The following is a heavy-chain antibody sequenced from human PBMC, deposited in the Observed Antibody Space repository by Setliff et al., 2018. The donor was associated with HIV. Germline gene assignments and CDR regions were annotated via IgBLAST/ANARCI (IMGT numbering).Heavy chain of an antibody. V-gene: IGHV3-11*04. CDR1: GFTFSDYY. CDR2: ISSSGSTI. D-gene: IGHD3-3*01. Sequence: SLKISCAASGFTFSDYYMSWIRQAPGKGLEWVSYISSSGSTIYYADSVKGRFTISRDNAKNSLYLQMNSLRAEETAVYYCAREGDFWSGYYDAFDIWGKGTMVTVSS. J-gene: IGHJ3*02. CDR3: AREGDFWSGYYDAFDI.